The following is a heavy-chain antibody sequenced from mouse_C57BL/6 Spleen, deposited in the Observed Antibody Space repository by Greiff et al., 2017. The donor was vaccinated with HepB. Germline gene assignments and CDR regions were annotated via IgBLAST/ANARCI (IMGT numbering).Heavy chain of an antibody. D-gene: IGHD4-1*01. CDR3: ARSGVGPYFDY. CDR2: IYPSDSET. V-gene: IGHV1-61*01. J-gene: IGHJ2*01. Sequence: QVQLQQPGAELVRPGSSVKLSCKASGYTFTSYWMDWVKQRPGQGLEWIGNIYPSDSETHYNQKFKDKATLTVDKSSSTAYMQLSSLTSEDSAFYYCARSGVGPYFDYWGQGTTLTVSS. CDR1: GYTFTSYW.